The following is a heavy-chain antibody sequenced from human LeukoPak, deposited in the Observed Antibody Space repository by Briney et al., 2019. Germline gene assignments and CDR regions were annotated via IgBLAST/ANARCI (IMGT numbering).Heavy chain of an antibody. CDR2: IHNSRGT. D-gene: IGHD4-23*01. V-gene: IGHV4-30-4*01. CDR3: GKVGGNTNS. J-gene: IGHJ4*02. Sequence: SETLSLTCTVSGASITSDIFYWTWIRQSPGKGMEWIGAIHNSRGTSYNPSLESRLTISVDPSENKFFLKMTSVTDADTATYYCGKVGGNTNSWGQGTLVTVSS. CDR1: GASITSDIFY.